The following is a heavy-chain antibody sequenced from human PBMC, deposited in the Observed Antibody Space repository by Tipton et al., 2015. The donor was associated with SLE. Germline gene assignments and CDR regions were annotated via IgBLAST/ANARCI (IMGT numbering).Heavy chain of an antibody. D-gene: IGHD6-19*01. Sequence: TLSLTCTVSGGSISSGDYYWSWIRQPPGKGLEWIGYIYYSGSTYYNPSLKTRVTISVDTSKSQFSLNLRSVTAADTAVYYCARGGMGIAVAGEFDSWGQGTLVTVSS. CDR2: IYYSGST. CDR1: GGSISSGDYY. CDR3: ARGGMGIAVAGEFDS. V-gene: IGHV4-30-4*01. J-gene: IGHJ4*02.